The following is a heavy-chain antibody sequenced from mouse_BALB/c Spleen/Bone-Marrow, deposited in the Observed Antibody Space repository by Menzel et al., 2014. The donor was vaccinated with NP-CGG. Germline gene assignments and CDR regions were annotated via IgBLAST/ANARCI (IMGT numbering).Heavy chain of an antibody. CDR3: ARDAIDY. CDR2: VNPNNGGT. J-gene: IGHJ4*01. V-gene: IGHV1-26*01. Sequence: VQLQQSGPDLVKPGASLKISCKASGYSSTGYYMYWLKQSHGKSLEWIGRVNPNNGGTTYNQKFKDKAILTVDKSSTIAYMELRSLTSEDSAVYYCARDAIDYWGQGTSVTVSS. CDR1: GYSSTGYY.